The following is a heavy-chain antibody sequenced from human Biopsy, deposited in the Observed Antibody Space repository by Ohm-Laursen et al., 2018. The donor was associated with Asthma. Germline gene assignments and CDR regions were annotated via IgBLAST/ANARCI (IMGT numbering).Heavy chain of an antibody. CDR1: SGSGGYMRSGNYY. CDR3: VRGSSSWHHGPFHYYYGLDV. V-gene: IGHV4-39*01. J-gene: IGHJ6*02. CDR2: IYYSGTT. Sequence: TLSLTCSLSSGSGGYMRSGNYYWGWIRQPPGKGLEWIGSIYYSGTTYYNPSLESQVTESADTSNNQFSLKLPSVPAADTAVYYCVRGSSSWHHGPFHYYYGLDVWGQGTTATVSS. D-gene: IGHD6-13*01.